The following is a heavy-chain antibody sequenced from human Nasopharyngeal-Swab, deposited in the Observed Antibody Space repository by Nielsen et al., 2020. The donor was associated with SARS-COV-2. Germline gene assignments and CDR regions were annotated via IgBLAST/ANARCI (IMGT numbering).Heavy chain of an antibody. V-gene: IGHV3-53*01. CDR2: IYSGGST. J-gene: IGHJ6*02. CDR3: ARDQGYYDFWSGYPGGMDV. D-gene: IGHD3-3*01. Sequence: VREAPGKGLECVSVIYSGGSTYYADSVKGRFTIPRDNSKNTLYLQMNSLRAEDTAVYYCARDQGYYDFWSGYPGGMDVWGQGTTVTVSS.